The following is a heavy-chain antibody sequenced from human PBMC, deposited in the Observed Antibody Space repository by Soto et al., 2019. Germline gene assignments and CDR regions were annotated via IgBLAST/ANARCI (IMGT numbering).Heavy chain of an antibody. CDR1: GGTFSSYA. CDR2: IIPIFGTA. V-gene: IGHV1-69*06. D-gene: IGHD3-22*01. Sequence: SVKVSCKASGGTFSSYAISWVRQAPGQGLEWMGGIIPIFGTANYAQKFQGRVTITADKSTSTAYMELSSLRSEDTAVYYCARSNYYDSSGYYYYFDYWGQGTLVTVSS. CDR3: ARSNYYDSSGYYYYFDY. J-gene: IGHJ4*02.